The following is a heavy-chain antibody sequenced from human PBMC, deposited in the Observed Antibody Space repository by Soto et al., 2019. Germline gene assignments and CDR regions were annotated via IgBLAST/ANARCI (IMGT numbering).Heavy chain of an antibody. CDR3: TNGGYCSSTGCYSEY. D-gene: IGHD2-2*01. J-gene: IGHJ4*02. Sequence: PGGSLRLSCAASGFTFSNAWMSWVRQAPGKGLEWVGRIKSKTDGGTTDYAAPVKGRFTISRDDSKNTLYLQMNRLKTEDTAVYYCTNGGYCSSTGCYSEYWSQANLVTVSS. CDR2: IKSKTDGGTT. V-gene: IGHV3-15*01. CDR1: GFTFSNAW.